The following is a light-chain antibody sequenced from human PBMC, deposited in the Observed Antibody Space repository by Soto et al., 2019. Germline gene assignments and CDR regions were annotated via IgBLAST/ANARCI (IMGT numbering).Light chain of an antibody. Sequence: EIVMTQSPATLSVSPGERATLSCRASQSVSSNLAWYQQKPGQAPRLLIYGASTRATGIPARFSGSGSGTEFTITIINLQSEDFAVYYCQQYYNSPRTFGQGTKVEIK. CDR3: QQYYNSPRT. CDR2: GAS. J-gene: IGKJ1*01. CDR1: QSVSSN. V-gene: IGKV3-15*01.